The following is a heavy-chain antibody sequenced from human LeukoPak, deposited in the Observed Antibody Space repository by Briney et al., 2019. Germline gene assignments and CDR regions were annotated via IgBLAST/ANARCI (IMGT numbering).Heavy chain of an antibody. D-gene: IGHD4-17*01. Sequence: PGGSLRLSCAASGFTSSSYSMNWVRQAPGKGLEWVSYISSSSSTIYYADSVKGRFTISRDNAKNSLYLQMNSLRDEDTAVYYCARDQGSGDYADAFDIWGQGTMVTVSS. J-gene: IGHJ3*02. CDR2: ISSSSSTI. V-gene: IGHV3-48*02. CDR3: ARDQGSGDYADAFDI. CDR1: GFTSSSYS.